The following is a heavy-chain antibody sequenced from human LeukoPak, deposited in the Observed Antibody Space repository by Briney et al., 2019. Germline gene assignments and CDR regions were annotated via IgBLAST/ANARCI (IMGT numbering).Heavy chain of an antibody. J-gene: IGHJ6*03. D-gene: IGHD5/OR15-5a*01. CDR1: GYTFNTFD. Sequence: ASVKVSCKASGYTFNTFDINWVRQAPGQGLEWLGSIIPYTGKMAHAQKFQDRHTIFNNASVSTAYMELSSLTSEDTAIYYCARGRRLRSTIRDSRGYYYYYYMDVWGTGTTVTVSS. CDR2: IIPYTGKM. V-gene: IGHV1-8*03. CDR3: ARGRRLRSTIRDSRGYYYYYYMDV.